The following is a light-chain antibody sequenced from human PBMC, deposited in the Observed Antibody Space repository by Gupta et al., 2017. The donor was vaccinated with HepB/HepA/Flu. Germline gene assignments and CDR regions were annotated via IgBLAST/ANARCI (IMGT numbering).Light chain of an antibody. Sequence: DIQMTQSPSSLSASVGDRAIITCRASQSISRYLNWYQQKPGKAPKLLIYSTSTLQSGVPSRFSGSGSGTDFTLTINRLQPEDFAAYSCQQSDSLPWTFGQGTKVDIK. CDR3: QQSDSLPWT. CDR1: QSISRY. CDR2: STS. J-gene: IGKJ1*01. V-gene: IGKV1-39*01.